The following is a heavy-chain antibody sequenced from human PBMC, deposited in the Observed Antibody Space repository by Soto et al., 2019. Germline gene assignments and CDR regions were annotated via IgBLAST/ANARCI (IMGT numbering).Heavy chain of an antibody. CDR2: IIPILGIA. J-gene: IGHJ4*02. V-gene: IGHV1-69*02. D-gene: IGHD6-13*01. CDR1: GGTFSSYT. CDR3: AGSIAAAGTRGYYFAY. Sequence: QVQLVQSGAEVKKPGSSVKVSCKASGGTFSSYTISWVRQAPGQGLEWMGRIIPILGIANYAQKFQGRVTITADKSTSXADMDVSSLRSEDTDVYYCAGSIAAAGTRGYYFAYWGQGTLVTVSS.